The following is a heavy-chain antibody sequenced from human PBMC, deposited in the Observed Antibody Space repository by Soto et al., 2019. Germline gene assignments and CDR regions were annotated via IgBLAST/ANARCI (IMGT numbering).Heavy chain of an antibody. CDR3: TRHTPYYYGMDV. J-gene: IGHJ6*02. CDR2: IRSKANSYAT. Sequence: GGSLSLSCAASGFTFSGSAVHWVRQASGKGLEWVGRIRSKANSYATAYAASVKGRFTISRDDSKNTAYLQMNSLKTEDTAVYYCTRHTPYYYGMDVWGQGTTVTVSS. CDR1: GFTFSGSA. V-gene: IGHV3-73*01.